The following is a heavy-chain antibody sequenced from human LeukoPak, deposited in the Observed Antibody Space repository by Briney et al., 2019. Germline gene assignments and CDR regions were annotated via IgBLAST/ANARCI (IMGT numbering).Heavy chain of an antibody. CDR2: INHSGST. Sequence: SETLSLTCAVYGGSFSGYYWSWIRQPPGKGLEWIGEINHSGSTNYNPSLKSRVTISVDTSKNQFSLKLCSVTAADTAVYYCAGRPVEGWYGVIGWWFDPWGQGTLVTVSS. CDR3: AGRPVEGWYGVIGWWFDP. V-gene: IGHV4-34*01. D-gene: IGHD6-19*01. CDR1: GGSFSGYY. J-gene: IGHJ5*02.